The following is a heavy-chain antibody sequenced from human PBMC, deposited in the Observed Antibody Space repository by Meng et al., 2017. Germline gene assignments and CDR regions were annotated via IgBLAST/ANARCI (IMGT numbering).Heavy chain of an antibody. V-gene: IGHV1-69*01. Sequence: QVKVVQSGDEVKKPGSSVKDSCKSSGGTFSSYAISWVRQAPGQGLEWMGGIIPIFGTANYAQKFQGRVTITADESTSTAYMELSSLRSEDTAVYYCARDSDSSSWYDYFGYWGQGTLVTVSS. CDR1: GGTFSSYA. D-gene: IGHD6-13*01. CDR2: IIPIFGTA. CDR3: ARDSDSSSWYDYFGY. J-gene: IGHJ4*02.